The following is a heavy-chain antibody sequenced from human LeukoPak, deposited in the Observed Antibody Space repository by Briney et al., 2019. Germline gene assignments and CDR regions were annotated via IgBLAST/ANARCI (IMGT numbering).Heavy chain of an antibody. Sequence: GASVKVSCKVSVYTLSELSMHWGRQAPGKGLEWMGGFDPEDGETIYAQKFQGRVTMTEDTSTDTAYMELSSLRSEDTAVYYCATRVLRFLEWFWFDPWGQGTLVTVSS. CDR3: ATRVLRFLEWFWFDP. V-gene: IGHV1-24*01. CDR1: VYTLSELS. D-gene: IGHD3-3*01. J-gene: IGHJ5*02. CDR2: FDPEDGET.